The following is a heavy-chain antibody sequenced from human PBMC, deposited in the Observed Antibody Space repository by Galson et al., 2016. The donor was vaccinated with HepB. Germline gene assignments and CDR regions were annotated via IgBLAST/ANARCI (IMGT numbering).Heavy chain of an antibody. CDR3: AMSGDVVVVPAAVFNF. J-gene: IGHJ1*01. V-gene: IGHV4-30-4*01. Sequence: TLSLTCGVSGASIRTAGHYWSWLRQPPGKGLEWLGAISHSDITYDNPSLRSRLTISLDTSTNRFFLSLRSVTAADTALYFCAMSGDVVVVPAAVFNFWGQGTLVAVSS. CDR1: GASIRTAGHY. CDR2: ISHSDIT. D-gene: IGHD2-15*01.